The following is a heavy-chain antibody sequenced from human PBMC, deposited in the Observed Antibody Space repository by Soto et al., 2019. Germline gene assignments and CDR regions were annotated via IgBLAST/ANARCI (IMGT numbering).Heavy chain of an antibody. Sequence: HPGGSLRLSCAASGFSFSSLAMSWVRQAPGKGLEWVSSISGRGVDTLYADSVKGRFTISRDNSRNTLYLQVNRLRAEDTAVYYCAKDQTDVTLFDYWGQGTLVTVSS. J-gene: IGHJ4*02. CDR3: AKDQTDVTLFDY. V-gene: IGHV3-23*01. CDR2: ISGRGVDT. D-gene: IGHD2-21*02. CDR1: GFSFSSLA.